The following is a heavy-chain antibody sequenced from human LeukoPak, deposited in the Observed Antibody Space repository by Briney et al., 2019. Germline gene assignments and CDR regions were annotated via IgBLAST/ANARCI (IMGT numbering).Heavy chain of an antibody. D-gene: IGHD5-18*01. V-gene: IGHV3-7*01. Sequence: GGSLRLFCVASGFTFSGYWMSWVRQAPGKGLEWVANIKQDGNEKYYVDSVKGRFTISRDNAKNSLYLQMNSLRAEDTAVYYCARDTRRGYSYGSDYWGQGTLVTVSS. CDR3: ARDTRRGYSYGSDY. CDR2: IKQDGNEK. J-gene: IGHJ4*02. CDR1: GFTFSGYW.